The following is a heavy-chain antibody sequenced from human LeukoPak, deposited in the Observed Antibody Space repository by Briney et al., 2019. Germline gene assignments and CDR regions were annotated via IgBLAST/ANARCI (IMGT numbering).Heavy chain of an antibody. V-gene: IGHV4-34*01. CDR1: GGSFGCYY. Sequence: SETLSLTCAVQGGSFGCYYWIWIRQPPGKGLEWIGEISQSGSTNYNPSLKSRVSISVDTSKNEFSLKVSSVTAADTAVYYCARGTPYYYSYFMDVWGKGTTVTVSS. CDR2: ISQSGST. J-gene: IGHJ6*03. CDR3: ARGTPYYYSYFMDV.